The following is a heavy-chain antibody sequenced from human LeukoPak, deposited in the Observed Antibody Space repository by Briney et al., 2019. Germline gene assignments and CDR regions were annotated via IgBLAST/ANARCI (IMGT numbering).Heavy chain of an antibody. Sequence: PGGSLRLSCAVSGITLSNYGMSWVRKAPGKGLEWVAGMSGSGGGTNYADSVKGRFTVSRDNSKNTLYLQMKSLRAEDTAVYFCAKRGVVIQVILVGFYKEAYYFDSWGQGALVTVSS. J-gene: IGHJ4*02. CDR3: AKRGVVIQVILVGFYKEAYYFDS. CDR2: MSGSGGGT. CDR1: GITLSNYG. V-gene: IGHV3-23*01. D-gene: IGHD3-22*01.